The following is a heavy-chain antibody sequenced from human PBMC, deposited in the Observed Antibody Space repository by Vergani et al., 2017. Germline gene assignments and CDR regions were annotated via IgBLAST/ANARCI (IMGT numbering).Heavy chain of an antibody. CDR3: ARYTVTGSRYFDY. CDR1: GFTFSNYG. D-gene: IGHD6-19*01. Sequence: VLLVESGGGLVQPGGSLRLSCGASGFTFSNYGMHWVRQAPGKGLEWVTFIRYDGRNTYYADSVKGRFTISRDNSKNTLFLQMNSLRPEDTAVYYCARYTVTGSRYFDYWGQGTIVTVSS. CDR2: IRYDGRNT. J-gene: IGHJ4*02. V-gene: IGHV3-30*02.